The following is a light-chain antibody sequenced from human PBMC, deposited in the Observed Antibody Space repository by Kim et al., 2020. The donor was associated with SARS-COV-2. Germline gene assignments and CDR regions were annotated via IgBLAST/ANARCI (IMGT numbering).Light chain of an antibody. V-gene: IGLV2-11*01. Sequence: ALTQPRSVSGSPGQSVTISCTGTSSDVGGYNYVSWYQQHPDKTPKLMIYDVSERPSGVPDRFSGSKSGNTASLTISGLQADDEADYYCCSYAGSYTYVFGTGTKVTVL. CDR3: CSYAGSYTYV. CDR1: SSDVGGYNY. J-gene: IGLJ1*01. CDR2: DVS.